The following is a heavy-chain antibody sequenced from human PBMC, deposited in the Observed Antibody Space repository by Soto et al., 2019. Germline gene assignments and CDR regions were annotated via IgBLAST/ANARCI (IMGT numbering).Heavy chain of an antibody. J-gene: IGHJ1*01. CDR2: IIPIFGTA. V-gene: IGHV1-69*01. Sequence: QVQLVQSGAEVKKPGSSVKVSCKASGGTFSSYAISWVRQAPGQGLEWMGGIIPIFGTANYAQKFQGRVTITADESTSTAYMELSSLRSEDMAVYYCARPSRYYYGSGSEYFQHWGQGTLVTVSS. CDR1: GGTFSSYA. CDR3: ARPSRYYYGSGSEYFQH. D-gene: IGHD3-10*01.